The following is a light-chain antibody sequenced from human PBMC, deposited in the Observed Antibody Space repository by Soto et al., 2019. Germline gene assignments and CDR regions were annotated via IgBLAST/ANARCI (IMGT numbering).Light chain of an antibody. J-gene: IGKJ2*01. CDR2: GAS. CDR3: QQYNNWPLYT. V-gene: IGKV3-15*01. Sequence: EIVMTQSPATLSVSPGERATLSCRASQSVSSTFAWYQQKPGQAPRLLIYGASTRATGIPARFSGSGSGTEFTLTISSLQSEDFALYYCQQYNNWPLYTFGQGTKLEI. CDR1: QSVSST.